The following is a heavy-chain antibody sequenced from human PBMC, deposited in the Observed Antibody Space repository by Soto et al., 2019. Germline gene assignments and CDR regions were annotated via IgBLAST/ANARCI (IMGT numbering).Heavy chain of an antibody. Sequence: QVQLQESGPGLVKPSQTLSLTCTVSGGSIRSSLYYWSWIRQPPGKDREGIGYIFGSGITHCTPSTKRRVAVSVETPKTQFSLNLTSVAAAATPVYFCASPFCSGGACFNWFAPWGHGTLVTVSS. CDR2: IFGSGIT. D-gene: IGHD2-8*02. CDR1: GGSIRSSLYY. J-gene: IGHJ5*02. CDR3: ASPFCSGGACFNWFAP. V-gene: IGHV4-30-4*01.